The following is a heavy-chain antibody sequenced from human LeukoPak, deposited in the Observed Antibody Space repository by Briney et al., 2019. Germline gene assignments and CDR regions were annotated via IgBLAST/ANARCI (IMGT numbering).Heavy chain of an antibody. CDR2: FDPEDGET. J-gene: IGHJ5*02. CDR3: ATDFVVVPAAMGSSGFDP. CDR1: GYTLTELS. D-gene: IGHD2-2*01. V-gene: IGHV1-24*01. Sequence: GASVTVSYKVSGYTLTELSMHWVRQAPGKGLEWMGGFDPEDGETIYAQKFQGRVTMTEDTSTDTAYMDLSSLRYEDTAVYYCATDFVVVPAAMGSSGFDPWGQGTLVTVSS.